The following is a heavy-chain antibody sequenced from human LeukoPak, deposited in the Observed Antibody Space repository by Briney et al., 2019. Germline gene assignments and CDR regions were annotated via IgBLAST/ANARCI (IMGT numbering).Heavy chain of an antibody. CDR2: IYYSGDT. CDR3: AKGFDSGWELLN. D-gene: IGHD1-26*01. V-gene: IGHV4-39*01. CDR1: GDSINSGSYY. Sequence: PSETLSLTCTVSGDSINSGSYYWGWIRQPPGEGLEWIGSIYYSGDTYYNPSLESRVTISVDTSKNQFSLNLRSVTAADTALYYCAKGFDSGWELLNWGQGTLVTVSS. J-gene: IGHJ4*02.